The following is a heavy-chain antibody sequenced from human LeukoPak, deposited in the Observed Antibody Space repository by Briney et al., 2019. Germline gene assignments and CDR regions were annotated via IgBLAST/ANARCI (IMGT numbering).Heavy chain of an antibody. CDR2: ISGSGDST. Sequence: GGSLRLSCAASGFTFSSYAMSWVRQAPGKGLKWVSTISGSGDSTYYADSVKGRFTIPRDNSKNTLYLQMNSLRAEDTAVYYCAKDSRSCSSTSCPPKPVDYWGQGTLVTVSS. J-gene: IGHJ4*02. CDR1: GFTFSSYA. V-gene: IGHV3-23*01. CDR3: AKDSRSCSSTSCPPKPVDY. D-gene: IGHD2-2*01.